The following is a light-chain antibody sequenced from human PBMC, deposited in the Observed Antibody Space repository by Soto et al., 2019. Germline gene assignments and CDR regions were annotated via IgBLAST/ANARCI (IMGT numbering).Light chain of an antibody. Sequence: EDVLTHSPATLSLSPGQRATLSCRASQSVSSNLAWYQQKPAQAPRVPIYDASNRATGIPAMFSDSAYGTDYPLTNSCLAHEESAVYCCQHLRHYGRSASSNTFGRGTGLEIK. J-gene: IGKJ5*01. CDR1: QSVSSN. CDR3: QHLRHYGRSASSNT. CDR2: DAS. V-gene: IGKV3-11*01.